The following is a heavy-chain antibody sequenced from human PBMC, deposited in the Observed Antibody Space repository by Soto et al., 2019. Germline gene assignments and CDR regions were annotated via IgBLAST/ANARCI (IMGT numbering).Heavy chain of an antibody. CDR2: IYYSGST. CDR1: GGSVSSGSYY. V-gene: IGHV4-61*01. CDR3: ARGIEGWYQGRYYYGMDV. D-gene: IGHD6-19*01. J-gene: IGHJ6*02. Sequence: QVQLQESGPGLVKPSETLSLTCTVSGGSVSSGSYYWSWIRQPPGKGLEWIGYIYYSGSTNYNPSLTGRVTISVDTSKNQFSLKLSSVTAADTAVYYCARGIEGWYQGRYYYGMDVWGQGPTVTVSS.